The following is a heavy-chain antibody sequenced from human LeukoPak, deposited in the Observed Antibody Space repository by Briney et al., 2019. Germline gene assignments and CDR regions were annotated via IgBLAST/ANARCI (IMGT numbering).Heavy chain of an antibody. J-gene: IGHJ6*03. V-gene: IGHV3-21*01. Sequence: GGSLRLSCAASGFTFSSYSMNWVRQAPGKGLEWVSSISSSSSYIYYADSVKGRFTTSRDNAKNSLYLQMNSLRAEDTAVYYCAREVGHMDIVLGDEGYYYYYMDVWGKGTTVTVSS. CDR3: AREVGHMDIVLGDEGYYYYYMDV. CDR2: ISSSSSYI. CDR1: GFTFSSYS. D-gene: IGHD2-8*02.